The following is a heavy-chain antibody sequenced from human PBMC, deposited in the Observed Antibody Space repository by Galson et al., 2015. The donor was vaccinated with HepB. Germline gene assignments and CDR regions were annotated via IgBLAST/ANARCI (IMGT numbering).Heavy chain of an antibody. CDR3: ARRDDHLWRGLSCDWFDP. D-gene: IGHD3-3*02. J-gene: IGHJ5*02. V-gene: IGHV1-3*01. CDR2: INAGNGNT. CDR1: GYTFTSYD. Sequence: SVKVSCKASGYTFTSYDMHWVRQAPGQRLEWMGWINAGNGNTKYSQKFQGRVTITRDTSVSTAYMELSSLRSDDTAVYYCARRDDHLWRGLSCDWFDPWGQGTLVTVSS.